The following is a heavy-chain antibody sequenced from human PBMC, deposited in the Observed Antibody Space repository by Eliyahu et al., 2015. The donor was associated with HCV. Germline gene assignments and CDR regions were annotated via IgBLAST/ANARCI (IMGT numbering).Heavy chain of an antibody. V-gene: IGHV3-33*06. CDR2: IWYDGSKK. Sequence: QVQLVESGGGVVQPGTSLRLSCVASGFSFSSYGMHWVRQAPGKGLEWVGVIWYDGSKKYYADSVKGRFTISRDNSKNILYLQMNSLRAEDMAVYYCANQISWGQGTLVTVSS. CDR1: GFSFSSYG. CDR3: ANQIS. J-gene: IGHJ5*02. D-gene: IGHD3-3*01.